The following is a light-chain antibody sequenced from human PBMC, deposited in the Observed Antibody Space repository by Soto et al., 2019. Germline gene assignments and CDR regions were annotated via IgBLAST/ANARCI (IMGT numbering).Light chain of an antibody. Sequence: HSALTQPASVSGSPGQSITVSCTGTSSDIGDYNYVSWYQQHPGKAPKVIIYEVTNRPSGVSNRFSGSKSGNTASLTISGLQAEDEADYYCSSYRRSTTYVFGTGTKLTVL. CDR2: EVT. CDR1: SSDIGDYNY. CDR3: SSYRRSTTYV. J-gene: IGLJ1*01. V-gene: IGLV2-14*01.